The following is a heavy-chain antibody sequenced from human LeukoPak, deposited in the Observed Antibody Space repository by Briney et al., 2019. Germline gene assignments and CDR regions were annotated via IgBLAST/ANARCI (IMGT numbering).Heavy chain of an antibody. J-gene: IGHJ4*02. CDR1: GYTFTSYY. V-gene: IGHV1-46*01. CDR3: ARVRSGDGYTTH. D-gene: IGHD5-24*01. Sequence: ASVKVSCKASGYTFTSYYMHWVRQAPGQGLEWMGIINPSGGSTSYAQKFQGRVTMTRDTSISTAYMELSRLRSDDTAVYYCARVRSGDGYTTHWGQGTLVTVSS. CDR2: INPSGGST.